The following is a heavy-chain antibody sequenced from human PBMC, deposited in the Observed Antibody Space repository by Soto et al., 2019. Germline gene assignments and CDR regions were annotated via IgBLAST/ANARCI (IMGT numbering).Heavy chain of an antibody. D-gene: IGHD6-13*01. Sequence: QVQLVQSGGEVTKPGSSVRVSCKASGGTFSSYTISWVRQAPGQGLEWMGRIIPILGIANYAQKFQGRVTITADKSTSTAYRELSSLRSEDTAVYYCARDLGAGSSSWYDYWGQGTLVTVSS. CDR1: GGTFSSYT. J-gene: IGHJ4*02. V-gene: IGHV1-69*08. CDR3: ARDLGAGSSSWYDY. CDR2: IIPILGIA.